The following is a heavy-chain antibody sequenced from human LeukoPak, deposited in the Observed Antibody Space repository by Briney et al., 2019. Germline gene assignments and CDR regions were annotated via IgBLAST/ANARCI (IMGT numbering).Heavy chain of an antibody. CDR3: AREYCSTTRCYMADY. CDR1: GYRFTSYG. D-gene: IGHD2-2*01. V-gene: IGHV1-18*01. CDR2: ISGYNGNT. Sequence: WASVKVSCKASGYRFTSYGISWVRQAPGQGLEWMRWISGYNGNTNYAQKLQGRVTMTTDTSTSTAYMELRSLRSDDTAVYYCAREYCSTTRCYMADYWGQGTLVTVSS. J-gene: IGHJ4*02.